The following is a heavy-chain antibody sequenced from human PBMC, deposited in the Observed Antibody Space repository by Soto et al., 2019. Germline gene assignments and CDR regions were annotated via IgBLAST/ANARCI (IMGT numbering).Heavy chain of an antibody. Sequence: SETLSLTXSLPGASLSSSFWSWIRQLLGKGQEWIGYIHYSGSTNYNPSLKSRVTMSVDTPKNQFSLKLSSVTAADTAVYYCARRGYGPGFPYYYGMDVWGQGTTVTVSS. CDR3: ARRGYGPGFPYYYGMDV. V-gene: IGHV4-59*01. CDR1: GASLSSSF. J-gene: IGHJ6*02. CDR2: IHYSGST. D-gene: IGHD3-10*01.